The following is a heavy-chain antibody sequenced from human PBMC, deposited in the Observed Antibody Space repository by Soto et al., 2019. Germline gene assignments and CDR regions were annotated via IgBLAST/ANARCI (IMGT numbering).Heavy chain of an antibody. CDR3: AAEEHSYVTHAFDI. V-gene: IGHV4-59*01. Sequence: PGKGLEWIGYIYYSGSTNYNPSLKSRVTISVDTSKNQFSLKLSSVTAADTAVYYCAAEEHSYVTHAFDISAEGTMGTLSS. CDR2: IYYSGST. D-gene: IGHD5-18*01. J-gene: IGHJ3*02.